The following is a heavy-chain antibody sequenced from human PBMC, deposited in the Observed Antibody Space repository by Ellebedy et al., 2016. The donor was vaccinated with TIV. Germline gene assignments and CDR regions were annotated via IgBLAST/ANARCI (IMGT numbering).Heavy chain of an antibody. CDR2: IYYSGST. J-gene: IGHJ4*02. CDR1: GGSISSSSYY. Sequence: MPSETLSLTCTVSGGSISSSSYYWGWIRQPPGKGLEWIGSIYYSGSTYYNPSLKSRVTISVDTSKNQFSLKLSSVTAADTAVYYCARQTGGRSPYYYYDSSGYLGPFDYWGQGTLVTVSS. D-gene: IGHD3-22*01. CDR3: ARQTGGRSPYYYYDSSGYLGPFDY. V-gene: IGHV4-39*01.